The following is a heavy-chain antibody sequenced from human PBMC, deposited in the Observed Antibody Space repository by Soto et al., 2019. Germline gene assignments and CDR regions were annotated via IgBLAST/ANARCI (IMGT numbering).Heavy chain of an antibody. CDR1: GGTFSSYA. CDR3: ARDLGQLYGMDV. V-gene: IGHV1-69*13. CDR2: IIPIFGTA. Sequence: ASVKVSCTASGGTFSSYAISWVRQAPGQGLEWMGGIIPIFGTANYAQKFQGRVTITADESTSTAYMELSSLRSEDTAVYYCARDLGQLYGMDVWGQGTTVTVSS. D-gene: IGHD6-19*01. J-gene: IGHJ6*02.